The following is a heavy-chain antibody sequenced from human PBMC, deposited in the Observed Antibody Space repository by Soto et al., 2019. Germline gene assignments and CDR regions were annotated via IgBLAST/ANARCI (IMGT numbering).Heavy chain of an antibody. D-gene: IGHD2-21*01. Sequence: GASVKVSCKVSGYTLNELSMHWGRQAPGKRLEWMGGFDPEDGETIYAQKFQGRVTMTEDTSTDTAYMELSSLRSEDTAVYYCATATFRNAFDIWGPGTMVTVSS. CDR3: ATATFRNAFDI. CDR1: GYTLNELS. J-gene: IGHJ3*02. V-gene: IGHV1-24*01. CDR2: FDPEDGET.